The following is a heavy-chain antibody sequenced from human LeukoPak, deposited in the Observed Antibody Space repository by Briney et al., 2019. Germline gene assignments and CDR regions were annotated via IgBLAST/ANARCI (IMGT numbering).Heavy chain of an antibody. V-gene: IGHV3-23*01. J-gene: IGHJ5*02. Sequence: GGSLRLSCAASGFTFSSYAMSWVRQAPGKGLEWVSGISGNGVSTYYADSVKGRFTISRDNSKNTLYLQMNSLRAEDRAVYYCAKVNSSWCWFDPWGQGTLVTVSS. CDR1: GFTFSSYA. CDR3: AKVNSSWCWFDP. D-gene: IGHD6-13*01. CDR2: ISGNGVST.